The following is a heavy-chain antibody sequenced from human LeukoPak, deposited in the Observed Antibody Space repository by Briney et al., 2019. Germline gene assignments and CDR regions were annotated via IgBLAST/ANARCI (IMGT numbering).Heavy chain of an antibody. CDR1: GFTFNSHW. CDR3: ARDERGSYYSY. J-gene: IGHJ4*02. Sequence: GGSLRLSCAASGFTFNSHWMTWVRQTPGKGLEWVANIKEDGSKKYYLDSVEGRFTISRDNAKNSLYLQMNSLRVEDTAVYYCARDERGSYYSYWGQGTLVTVSS. CDR2: IKEDGSKK. V-gene: IGHV3-7*01. D-gene: IGHD1-26*01.